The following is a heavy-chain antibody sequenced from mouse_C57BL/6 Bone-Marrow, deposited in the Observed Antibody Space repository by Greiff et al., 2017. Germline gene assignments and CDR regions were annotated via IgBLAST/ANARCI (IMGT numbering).Heavy chain of an antibody. V-gene: IGHV1-64*01. CDR1: GYTFTRYW. J-gene: IGHJ3*01. CDR2: IHPNSGST. D-gene: IGHD2-4*01. CDR3: AIYYDYGAWFAY. Sequence: QVQLQQPGAELVKPGASVKLSCKASGYTFTRYWMHWVKQRPGQGLAWIGMIHPNSGSTNYNEKFKSKATLTVDKSSSTAYMQLSSLTSEDSAVYYCAIYYDYGAWFAYWGQGTLVTVSA.